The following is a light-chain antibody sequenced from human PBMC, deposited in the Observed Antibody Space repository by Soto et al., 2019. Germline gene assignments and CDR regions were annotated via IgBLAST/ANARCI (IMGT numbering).Light chain of an antibody. CDR2: DAS. Sequence: VTTQSPATLSVSPGERATLSCRASQGLGTNLAWYQQKPGQAPRLLIYDASNRATGIPARFSGSGSGTDFTLTISRMEPEDFAVYCCQQYGSSPRTFGQGTKVDIK. V-gene: IGKV3-20*01. CDR1: QGLGTN. CDR3: QQYGSSPRT. J-gene: IGKJ1*01.